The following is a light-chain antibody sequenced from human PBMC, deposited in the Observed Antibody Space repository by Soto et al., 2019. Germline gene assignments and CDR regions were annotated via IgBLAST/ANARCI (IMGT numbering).Light chain of an antibody. CDR3: SSYTSDSSYV. CDR2: AVS. J-gene: IGLJ1*01. CDR1: SSDVGLYDY. V-gene: IGLV2-14*01. Sequence: QSALAQPASVSGSPGQSITISCTGTSSDVGLYDYVSWYQQHPGKAPQLMIYAVSNRPSGVSNRFSASKSGNTASPFISGLQAEDEADYYCSSYTSDSSYVFGSGTKVTDL.